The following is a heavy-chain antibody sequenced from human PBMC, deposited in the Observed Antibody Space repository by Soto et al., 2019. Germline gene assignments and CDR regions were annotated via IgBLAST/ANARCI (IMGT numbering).Heavy chain of an antibody. CDR1: GGSFSGYY. CDR3: ARDTYAYYFDY. V-gene: IGHV4-34*01. CDR2: INHSGST. Sequence: SETLSLTCAVYGGSFSGYYWSWIRQPPGKGLEWIGEINHSGSTNYNPSLKSRVTISVDTSKNQFSLKLSSVTAADTAVYYCARDTYAYYFDYWGQGTLVTVSS. D-gene: IGHD5-18*01. J-gene: IGHJ4*02.